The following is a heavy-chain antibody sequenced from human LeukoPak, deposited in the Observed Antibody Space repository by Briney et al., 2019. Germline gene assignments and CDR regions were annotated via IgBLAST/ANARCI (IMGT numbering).Heavy chain of an antibody. J-gene: IGHJ4*02. CDR1: GFTFSSCG. D-gene: IGHD1-14*01. Sequence: GGSLRLSCAASGFTFSSCGFNWVRQAPGKGLEWVSSIGPTGTDRYYADSVRGRFAISRDNAKNSMYLQMDSLRDEDTAVYYCATETIGRHYDYWGQGTLLTVSS. CDR3: ATETIGRHYDY. CDR2: IGPTGTDR. V-gene: IGHV3-21*01.